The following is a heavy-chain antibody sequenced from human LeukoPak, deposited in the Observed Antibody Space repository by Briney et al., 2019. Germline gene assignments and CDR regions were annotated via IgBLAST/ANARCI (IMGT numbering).Heavy chain of an antibody. CDR1: GFTFSSYE. CDR3: AREVAVTGTPSLDN. Sequence: PGGSLRLSCAASGFTFSSYEMNWVRQAPGKGLEWASYISSSGSTIYYADSVRGRFTLSRDNAKNSLYLQMNSLRVEDTAIYYCAREVAVTGTPSLDNWGQGTLVTVSS. D-gene: IGHD6-19*01. CDR2: ISSSGSTI. J-gene: IGHJ4*02. V-gene: IGHV3-48*03.